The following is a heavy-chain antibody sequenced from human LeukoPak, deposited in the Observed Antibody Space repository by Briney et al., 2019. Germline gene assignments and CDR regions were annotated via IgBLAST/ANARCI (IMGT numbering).Heavy chain of an antibody. V-gene: IGHV5-51*01. D-gene: IGHD3-10*01. CDR2: IYSRDSDT. J-gene: IGHJ6*02. Sequence: GESLKISCKGSGYSFTSYWIGWVRQMPGKGLEWMWIIYSRDSDTRYSPSFQGQVTISADKSISTAYLQWSSLKASDTAMYYCARAKHYYGSGSGLDYYYYYGMDVWGQGTTVTVSS. CDR1: GYSFTSYW. CDR3: ARAKHYYGSGSGLDYYYYYGMDV.